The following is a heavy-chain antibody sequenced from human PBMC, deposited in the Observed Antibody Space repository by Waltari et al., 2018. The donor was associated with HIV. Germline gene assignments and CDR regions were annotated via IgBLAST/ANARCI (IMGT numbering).Heavy chain of an antibody. V-gene: IGHV3-49*03. J-gene: IGHJ4*02. CDR3: TRDGLYYDFWSGYPGY. CDR2: IRSKAYGGTT. D-gene: IGHD3-3*01. CDR1: GCTSGVYV. Sequence: EVRLVEPGGGWVQPGRSLRPSCTASGCTSGVYVMCGFRQAPGKGLEWVGFIRSKAYGGTTEYAASVKGRFTISRDDSKSIAYLQMNSLKTEDTAVYYCTRDGLYYDFWSGYPGYWGQGTLVTVSS.